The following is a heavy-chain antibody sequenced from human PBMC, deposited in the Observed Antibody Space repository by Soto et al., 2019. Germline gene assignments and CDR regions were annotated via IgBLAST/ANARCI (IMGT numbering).Heavy chain of an antibody. CDR2: ISYEGTNR. D-gene: IGHD1-26*01. Sequence: QPGGSLRLSCAASGFTFSSYAMYWVRQAPGKGLEWVAVISYEGTNRYYADSVKGRSTISRDNSKNTLDLQMNSLRTEDTAVYYCARDYGSYPYYYYAVDVWGQGTTVTVSS. V-gene: IGHV3-30-3*01. CDR1: GFTFSSYA. CDR3: ARDYGSYPYYYYAVDV. J-gene: IGHJ6*02.